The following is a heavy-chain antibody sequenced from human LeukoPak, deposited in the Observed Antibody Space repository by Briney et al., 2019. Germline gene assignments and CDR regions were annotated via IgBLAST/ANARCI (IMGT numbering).Heavy chain of an antibody. CDR1: GHTFTSYD. CDR3: ARGLHYQRGYSYLYYFDY. D-gene: IGHD5-18*01. J-gene: IGHJ4*02. Sequence: ASVKVSCKASGHTFTSYDINWVRQATGQGLEWMGWMNPNSGNTGYAQKFQGRVTMTRNTSISTAYMELSSLRSEDTAVYYCARGLHYQRGYSYLYYFDYWGQGTLVTVSS. CDR2: MNPNSGNT. V-gene: IGHV1-8*01.